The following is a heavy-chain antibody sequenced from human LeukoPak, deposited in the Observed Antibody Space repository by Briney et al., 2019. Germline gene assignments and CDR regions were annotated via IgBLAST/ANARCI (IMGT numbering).Heavy chain of an antibody. CDR3: ARHGGAFDY. CDR2: VFPADSDT. V-gene: IGHV5-51*01. Sequence: GESLKFSCKGSGYSFTSSWIGWVRQMPGKGLEWMGIVFPADSDTRYSPSFQGQVTFSADKSISTAYLQWSSLKASDSAIYYCARHGGAFDYWGQGTLVTVSS. J-gene: IGHJ4*02. D-gene: IGHD3-3*01. CDR1: GYSFTSSW.